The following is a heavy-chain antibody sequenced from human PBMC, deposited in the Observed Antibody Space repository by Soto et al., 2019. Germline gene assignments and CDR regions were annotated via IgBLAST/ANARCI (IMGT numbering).Heavy chain of an antibody. D-gene: IGHD3-22*01. CDR1: GYTFTGYY. CDR2: INPNSGGT. J-gene: IGHJ4*02. CDR3: ARGPYYYDSSGYYTY. Sequence: ASVKISCKASGYTFTGYYMHWVRQAPGQGLEWMGWINPNSGGTNYAQKFQGWVTMTRDTSISTAYMELSRLRSDDTAVYYCARGPYYYDSSGYYTYWGQGTLVTVSS. V-gene: IGHV1-2*04.